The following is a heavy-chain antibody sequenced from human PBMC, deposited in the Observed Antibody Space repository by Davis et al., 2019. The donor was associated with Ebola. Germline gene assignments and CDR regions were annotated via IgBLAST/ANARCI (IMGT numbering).Heavy chain of an antibody. CDR1: GFTFSSSA. D-gene: IGHD3-16*01. J-gene: IGHJ4*02. Sequence: GESLKISCAASGFTFSSSAMTWVRQAPGKGLEWVAVISYDGSNKYYADSVKGRFTISRDNSKNTLYLQMNSLRAEDTAVYYCARDDYPGGFDYWGQGTLVTVSS. CDR2: ISYDGSNK. CDR3: ARDDYPGGFDY. V-gene: IGHV3-30-3*01.